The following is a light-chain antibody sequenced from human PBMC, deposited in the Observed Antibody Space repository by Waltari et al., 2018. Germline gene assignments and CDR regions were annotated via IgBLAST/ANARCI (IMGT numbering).Light chain of an antibody. Sequence: DIVMTQSPDSLAVSVGERDTINCKASKSGLYSSNNKNYLAWYQQKPGQPPKLLIYWASTRESGVPDRFSGSGSGTDFTLTISSLQAEDVAVYYCQQYYSTPWTFGQGTKVEIK. CDR1: KSGLYSSNNKNY. J-gene: IGKJ1*01. CDR3: QQYYSTPWT. CDR2: WAS. V-gene: IGKV4-1*01.